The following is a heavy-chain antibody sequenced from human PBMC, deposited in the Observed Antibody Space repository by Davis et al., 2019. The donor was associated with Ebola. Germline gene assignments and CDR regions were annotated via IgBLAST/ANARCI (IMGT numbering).Heavy chain of an antibody. Sequence: GESLKISCAASGFTFSSYGMHWVRQAPGKGLEWVAVIWYDGSNKYYADSVKGRFTISRDNSKNTLYLQMNSLRAEDTAIYACARLSGTYRGNFDYWGQGTLVTVSS. J-gene: IGHJ4*02. D-gene: IGHD1-26*01. CDR2: IWYDGSNK. V-gene: IGHV3-33*01. CDR1: GFTFSSYG. CDR3: ARLSGTYRGNFDY.